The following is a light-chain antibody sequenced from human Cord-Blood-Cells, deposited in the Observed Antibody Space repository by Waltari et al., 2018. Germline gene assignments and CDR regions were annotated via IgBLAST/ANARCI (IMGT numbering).Light chain of an antibody. CDR1: SSDVGSYNL. J-gene: IGLJ3*02. Sequence: QSALTQPASVSGSPGQSITISCPGTSSDVGSYNLVSWYQQHPGKAPKLMIYEVSKRPSGVSHRFSGSKAGNTASLTISGLQAEDEADYYCCSYAGSSSWVFGGGTKLTVL. CDR2: EVS. CDR3: CSYAGSSSWV. V-gene: IGLV2-23*02.